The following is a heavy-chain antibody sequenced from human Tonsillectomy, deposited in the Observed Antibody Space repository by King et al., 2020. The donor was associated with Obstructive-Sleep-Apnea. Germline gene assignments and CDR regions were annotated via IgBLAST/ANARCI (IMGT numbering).Heavy chain of an antibody. J-gene: IGHJ6*02. CDR1: GYSFTSYW. V-gene: IGHV5-51*01. CDR3: ARQGRYFDWLSGTYYYYYGMDV. CDR2: IYPGDSDT. Sequence: VQLVESGAEVKKPGESLKISCKGSGYSFTSYWIGWVRQMPGKGLEWMGIIYPGDSDTRYSPSFQGQVTISADKSISTAYLQWSSLKASDTAMYYCARQGRYFDWLSGTYYYYYGMDVWGQGTTVTVSS. D-gene: IGHD3-9*01.